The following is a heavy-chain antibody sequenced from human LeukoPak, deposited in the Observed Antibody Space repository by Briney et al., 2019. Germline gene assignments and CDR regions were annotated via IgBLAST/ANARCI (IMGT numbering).Heavy chain of an antibody. Sequence: ASVKVSCKASGYTFTSYGINWVRQAPVQGLEWMGWISAYNGNTNYAQKLQGRVTMTTDTSTSTAYMELRSLRSDDTAVYYCARGGYIVATEYDDAFDIWGQGTIVTVSS. CDR2: ISAYNGNT. D-gene: IGHD5-12*01. CDR3: ARGGYIVATEYDDAFDI. CDR1: GYTFTSYG. V-gene: IGHV1-18*01. J-gene: IGHJ3*02.